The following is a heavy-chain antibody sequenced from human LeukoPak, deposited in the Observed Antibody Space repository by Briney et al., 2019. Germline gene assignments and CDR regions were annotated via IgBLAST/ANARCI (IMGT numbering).Heavy chain of an antibody. V-gene: IGHV3-48*01. Sequence: PGGSLRLSCAASGFSFSDYDMHWVRQGKGKGLDWVAYISGSSGTIHYADSVRGRFSISRDNVQQSLYLQMNSLRAEDTAVYYCVGFGVYGGLWGQGTGFPVSP. CDR2: ISGSSGTI. D-gene: IGHD4-23*01. J-gene: IGHJ4*02. CDR3: VGFGVYGGL. CDR1: GFSFSDYD.